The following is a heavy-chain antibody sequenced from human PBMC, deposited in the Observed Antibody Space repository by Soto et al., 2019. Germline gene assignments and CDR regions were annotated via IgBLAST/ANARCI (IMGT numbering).Heavy chain of an antibody. CDR2: VKDGGHT. CDR1: GGSLSGYY. Sequence: QVQLQQWGAGLLKPSETLSLKCAVTGGSLSGYYWSWIRQPPGKGLEWIGEVKDGGHTNYSPSLRGRVTMSSDTSNNQFSLRLNSVTAADTGVYYCARGQEGVVATHWDHGSLVTVSS. D-gene: IGHD5-12*01. CDR3: ARGQEGVVATH. J-gene: IGHJ4*01. V-gene: IGHV4-34*01.